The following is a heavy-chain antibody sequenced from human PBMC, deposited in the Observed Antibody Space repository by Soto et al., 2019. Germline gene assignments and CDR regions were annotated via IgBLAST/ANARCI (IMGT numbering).Heavy chain of an antibody. CDR1: GGSISSYY. CDR2: IYYSGST. Sequence: SETLSLTCTVSGGSISSYYWSWIRQPPGKGLEWIGYIYYSGSTNYNPSLKSRVTISVDRSKNQFSLKLSSVTAADTAVYYCARGAPVDLDYWGQGTLVTVSS. J-gene: IGHJ4*02. CDR3: ARGAPVDLDY. V-gene: IGHV4-59*12.